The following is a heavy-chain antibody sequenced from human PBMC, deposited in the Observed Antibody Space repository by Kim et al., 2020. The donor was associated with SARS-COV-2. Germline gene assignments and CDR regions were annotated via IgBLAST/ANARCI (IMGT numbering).Heavy chain of an antibody. CDR3: ARGSPPLPDW. J-gene: IGHJ4*02. D-gene: IGHD3-10*01. CDR1: GFTVTSNY. Sequence: GGSLRLSCAASGFTVTSNYMSWVRQAPGKGLEWVSVIYTGGSTYYADSVKGRFTISRDKSKNTLYLQMNSLRALDTGVYYCARGSPPLPDWRGQGTLVTV. CDR2: IYTGGST. V-gene: IGHV3-66*01.